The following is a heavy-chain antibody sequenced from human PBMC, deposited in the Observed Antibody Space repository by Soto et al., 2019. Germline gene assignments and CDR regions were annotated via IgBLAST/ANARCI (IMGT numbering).Heavy chain of an antibody. Sequence: SETLSLTCTVSGGSISSGGYYWSWIRQHPGKGLEWLGYIYYSGSTYYNPSLKSRVTISMDTSKNQFSLKLSSVTAADTAVYYCARGGYYYYYGMDVWGQGTTVTVSS. J-gene: IGHJ6*02. CDR3: ARGGYYYYYGMDV. CDR1: GGSISSGGYY. V-gene: IGHV4-31*03. CDR2: IYYSGST.